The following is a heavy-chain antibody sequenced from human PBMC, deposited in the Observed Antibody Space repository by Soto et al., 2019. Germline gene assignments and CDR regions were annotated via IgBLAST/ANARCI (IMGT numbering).Heavy chain of an antibody. D-gene: IGHD2-15*01. CDR3: ARRSGYCGGGSCYRRAEPYYYYGMDV. J-gene: IGHJ6*02. CDR1: GGTFSSYA. Sequence: QVQLVQSGAEVKKPGSSVKVSCKASGGTFSSYAISWVRQAPGQGLEWMGGIIPIFGTANYAQKFQGRVTITADESTSTAYMELSSLRSEDTAVYYCARRSGYCGGGSCYRRAEPYYYYGMDVWGQGTTVTVSS. CDR2: IIPIFGTA. V-gene: IGHV1-69*01.